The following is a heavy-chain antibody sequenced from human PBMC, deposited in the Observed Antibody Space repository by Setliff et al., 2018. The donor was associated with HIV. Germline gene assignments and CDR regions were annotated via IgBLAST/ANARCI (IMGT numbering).Heavy chain of an antibody. Sequence: ASVKVSCKASGYTFTGYYIHWVRLAPGHGPEWLGRINPNNGGTDYAQKFQGRVTMSPDTSTNTVYLELKGLTSDDTAVYYCAKPRIFDSFDVWGPGTVVTVSS. V-gene: IGHV1-2*06. D-gene: IGHD2-15*01. CDR3: AKPRIFDSFDV. CDR2: INPNNGGT. J-gene: IGHJ3*01. CDR1: GYTFTGYY.